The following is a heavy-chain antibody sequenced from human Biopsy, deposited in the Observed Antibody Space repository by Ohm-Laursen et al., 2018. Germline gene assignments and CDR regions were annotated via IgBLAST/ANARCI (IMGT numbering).Heavy chain of an antibody. D-gene: IGHD2-15*01. Sequence: SDTLSLTCTVPGDSINSSYWSWIRQAPGKGLEWIGFISNSGNTNYNPSIKSRVTISADTSKNQFSLKLGSVTVADTAVFYCARRGSGGRSFDYWGQGSLVTVSS. CDR3: ARRGSGGRSFDY. CDR2: ISNSGNT. V-gene: IGHV4-59*08. CDR1: GDSINSSY. J-gene: IGHJ4*02.